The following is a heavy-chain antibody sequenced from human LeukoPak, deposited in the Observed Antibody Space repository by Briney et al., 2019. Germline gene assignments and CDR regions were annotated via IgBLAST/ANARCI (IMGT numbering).Heavy chain of an antibody. J-gene: IGHJ5*02. CDR3: AREDYYDSSGSRLYNWFDP. Sequence: SVKVSCKASGGTFSSYAISWVLQAPGQGLEWMGRIIPIFGTANYAQKFRGRVTITTDESTSTAYMELSSLRSEDTAVYYCAREDYYDSSGSRLYNWFDPWGQGTLVTVSS. CDR1: GGTFSSYA. V-gene: IGHV1-69*05. D-gene: IGHD3-22*01. CDR2: IIPIFGTA.